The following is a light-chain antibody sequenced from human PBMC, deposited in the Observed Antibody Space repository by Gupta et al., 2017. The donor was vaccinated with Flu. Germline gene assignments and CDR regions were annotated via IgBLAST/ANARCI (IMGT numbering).Light chain of an antibody. CDR1: ESVFYSSNNKDF. Sequence: DIVMTQSPDSLAVSLGERATINCKSSESVFYSSNNKDFVAWYQQKPGQPPKLLIYWASTRESGVPDRFSGSGSGTDFTLTISSLQAEDVAVYYCQQYYTSLSWTFGQGTKVEIK. V-gene: IGKV4-1*01. CDR2: WAS. J-gene: IGKJ1*01. CDR3: QQYYTSLSWT.